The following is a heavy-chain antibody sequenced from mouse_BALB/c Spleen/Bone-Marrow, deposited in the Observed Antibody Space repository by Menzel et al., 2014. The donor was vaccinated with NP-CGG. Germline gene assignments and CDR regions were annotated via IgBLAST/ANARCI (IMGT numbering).Heavy chain of an antibody. D-gene: IGHD1-1*01. CDR1: GFTFRSYG. CDR3: ARDYYGSSYAMDY. J-gene: IGHJ4*01. V-gene: IGHV5-6-3*01. CDR2: IISNGGST. Sequence: EVMLVASGGGLVQPGGSLKLSCAASGFTFRSYGMSWVRQTPDKRLELVATIISNGGSTYYPDSVKGRFTISRDNAKSPLYLQMSSLKSEDTAMYYCARDYYGSSYAMDYWGQGTSVTVSS.